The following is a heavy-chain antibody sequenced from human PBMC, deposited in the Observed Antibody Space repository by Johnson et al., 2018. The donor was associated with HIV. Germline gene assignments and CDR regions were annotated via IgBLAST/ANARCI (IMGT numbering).Heavy chain of an antibody. CDR1: GITFSDYY. CDR3: ARVRRSGWYDNDAFDI. V-gene: IGHV3-11*04. D-gene: IGHD6-19*01. J-gene: IGHJ3*02. CDR2: ISSSGSTI. Sequence: QVQLVESGGGLVKPGGSLRLSCAASGITFSDYYMSWIRQAPGKGLEWVSYISSSGSTIYYADSVKGRFTISRDNSKNTLYLQMNSLRAEDTAVYYCARVRRSGWYDNDAFDIWGQGTMVTVSS.